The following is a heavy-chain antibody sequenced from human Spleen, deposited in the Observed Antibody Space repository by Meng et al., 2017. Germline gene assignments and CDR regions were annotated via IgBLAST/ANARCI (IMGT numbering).Heavy chain of an antibody. CDR3: VRIFDS. CDR1: GGSISSYY. CDR2: IYHSGTT. J-gene: IGHJ4*02. Sequence: QGQLQEWGPGLVKPSETLSLTCTVSGGSISSYYWTWIRQHPGKGLELIGYIYHSGTTYYNPSLKSRVTISVDKSNNELSLKLTSVTAADTAVYFCVRIFDSRAQGTLVTVSS. V-gene: IGHV4-59*06.